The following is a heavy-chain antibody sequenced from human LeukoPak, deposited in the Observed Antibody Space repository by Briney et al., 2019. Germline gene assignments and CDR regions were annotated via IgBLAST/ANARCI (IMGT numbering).Heavy chain of an antibody. D-gene: IGHD5-18*01. V-gene: IGHV4-59*01. J-gene: IGHJ4*02. CDR1: GGSISSYY. Sequence: SETLSLTCTVSGGSISSYYWSWIRQPPGKGLEWIGYIYYSGSTNYNPSLKSRVTISVDKSKNQFSLKLSSVTAADTAVYYCARGGYSYGPFDYWGQGTLVTVSS. CDR2: IYYSGST. CDR3: ARGGYSYGPFDY.